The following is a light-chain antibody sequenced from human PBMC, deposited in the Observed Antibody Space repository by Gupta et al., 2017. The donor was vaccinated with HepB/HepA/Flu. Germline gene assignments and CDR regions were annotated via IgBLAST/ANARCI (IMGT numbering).Light chain of an antibody. V-gene: IGKV3-15*01. CDR3: QQYNNWPLT. CDR1: QTVCSY. J-gene: IGKJ4*01. CDR2: GAS. Sequence: EIVMTKFPATLSVSPGERATRSCRASQTVCSYLAWYQQKPGQAPRLLIYGASTRATGIPARFSGSGSGTEFTLTISSLQSEDFAVYYCQQYNNWPLTFGGGTKVEIK.